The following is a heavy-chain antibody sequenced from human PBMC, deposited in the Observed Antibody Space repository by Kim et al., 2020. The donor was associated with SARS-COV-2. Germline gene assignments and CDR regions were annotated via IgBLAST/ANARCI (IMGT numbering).Heavy chain of an antibody. CDR2: VHSSGTI. CDR1: GGSINIPY. D-gene: IGHD2-15*01. Sequence: SETLSLTCTVSGGSINIPYWTWIRQPPGKGLEWIGYVHSSGTINYNPSLYGRLSMSLDTSKSQFSLRLTSVTAADTAVYYCAGESGHCGGGSCRFELDY. J-gene: IGHJ4*01. CDR3: AGESGHCGGGSCRFELDY. V-gene: IGHV4-59*11.